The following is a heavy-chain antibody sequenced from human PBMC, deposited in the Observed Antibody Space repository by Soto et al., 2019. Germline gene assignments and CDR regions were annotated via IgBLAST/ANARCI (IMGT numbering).Heavy chain of an antibody. V-gene: IGHV4-31*03. CDR3: ARDGGLRGFGLHYYMDV. J-gene: IGHJ6*03. CDR2: IYYSGST. Sequence: SETLSLTCTVSGGSISSGGYYWSWIRQHPGKGLEWIGYIYYSGSTYYNPSLKSRVTISVDTSKNQFSLKLSSVTAADTAVYYCARDGGLRGFGLHYYMDVWGKGTTVTVSS. D-gene: IGHD3-16*01. CDR1: GGSISSGGYY.